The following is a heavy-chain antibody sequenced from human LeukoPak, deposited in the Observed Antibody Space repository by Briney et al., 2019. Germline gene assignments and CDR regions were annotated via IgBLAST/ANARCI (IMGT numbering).Heavy chain of an antibody. Sequence: GGSLRLSCAASGFSFSSDELNWVRQAPGKGLEWLSYISTSGRTTYYADSVKGRFTISRDNSKNTLYLQMNSLRAEDTAIYYCAKRLYTSSWAPDDYWGQGTLVTVSS. CDR2: ISTSGRTT. CDR3: AKRLYTSSWAPDDY. D-gene: IGHD6-13*01. J-gene: IGHJ4*02. V-gene: IGHV3-48*03. CDR1: GFSFSSDE.